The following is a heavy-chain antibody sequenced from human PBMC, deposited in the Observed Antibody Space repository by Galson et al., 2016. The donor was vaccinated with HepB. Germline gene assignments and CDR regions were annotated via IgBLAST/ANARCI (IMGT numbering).Heavy chain of an antibody. D-gene: IGHD2-2*02. J-gene: IGHJ6*02. Sequence: SLRLSCAASGFTFSSYSMNWVRQAPGKGLEWVASISSSTTYMYYANSVKGRFTISRDNAKNSLYLQMNSLRAEDTAVYYCARDRYQLLYNPIYSYGMDVWGQGTTVTVSS. CDR1: GFTFSSYS. CDR2: ISSSTTYM. CDR3: ARDRYQLLYNPIYSYGMDV. V-gene: IGHV3-21*01.